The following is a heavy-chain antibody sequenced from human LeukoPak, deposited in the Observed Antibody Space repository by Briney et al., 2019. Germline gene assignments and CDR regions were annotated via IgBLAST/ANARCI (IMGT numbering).Heavy chain of an antibody. Sequence: KPSETLSLTCTVSGGSISGYYWNWIRQPPGKGLEWIGYVFYSGSTNYNPSLKSRVTISVDTSKNQFSLKLSSVTAADTAVYYCARGGYDFWSGYYEYYFDYWGQGTLVTVSS. CDR1: GGSISGYY. J-gene: IGHJ4*02. V-gene: IGHV4-59*01. D-gene: IGHD3-3*01. CDR2: VFYSGST. CDR3: ARGGYDFWSGYYEYYFDY.